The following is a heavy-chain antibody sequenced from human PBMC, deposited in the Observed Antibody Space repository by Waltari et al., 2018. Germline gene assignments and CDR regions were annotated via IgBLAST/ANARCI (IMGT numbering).Heavy chain of an antibody. D-gene: IGHD1-26*01. J-gene: IGHJ4*02. CDR3: ARLDLVGSRYYFDY. Sequence: QVQLQESGPGLVKPSETLSLTCTVSGDSVRVYFWSWIRHSPGKGLEWIAYMYSSGTTNYNPSLRSRVTISLDTSKNQVSLKLSSMTAADTAVYYCARLDLVGSRYYFDYWSQGTLVTVSS. CDR1: GDSVRVYF. V-gene: IGHV4-59*08. CDR2: MYSSGTT.